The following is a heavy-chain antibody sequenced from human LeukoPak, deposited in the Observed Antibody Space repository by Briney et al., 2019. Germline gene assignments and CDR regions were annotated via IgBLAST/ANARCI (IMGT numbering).Heavy chain of an antibody. CDR3: ANDLTGGSYYFAMDV. CDR2: ISGRGDST. Sequence: PGGSLRLSCAASGFIFSIYAMTWVRQAPGKGLEWVSAISGRGDSTYYADSVKGRFTISRDNSKNTLYLQMNNLRAEDTAVYHCANDLTGGSYYFAMDVWGPGTTVTVSS. V-gene: IGHV3-23*01. J-gene: IGHJ6*02. CDR1: GFIFSIYA. D-gene: IGHD7-27*01.